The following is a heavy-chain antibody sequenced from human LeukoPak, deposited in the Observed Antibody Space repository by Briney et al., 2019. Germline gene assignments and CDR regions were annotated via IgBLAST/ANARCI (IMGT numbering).Heavy chain of an antibody. V-gene: IGHV3-30*18. J-gene: IGHJ6*02. CDR2: ISYDGSNK. D-gene: IGHD5-18*01. CDR1: GFTLSSYG. Sequence: PGGSLRLSCAASGFTLSSYGMHWVRQAPGKGLEWVAVISYDGSNKYYADSVKGRFTISRDNSKNTLYLQMNSLRAEDTAVYYCAKGGYEYSYGYDYYYGMDVWGQGTTVTVSS. CDR3: AKGGYEYSYGYDYYYGMDV.